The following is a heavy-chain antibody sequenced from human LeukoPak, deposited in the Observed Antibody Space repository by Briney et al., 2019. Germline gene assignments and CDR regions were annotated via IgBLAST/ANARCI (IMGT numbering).Heavy chain of an antibody. D-gene: IGHD2-15*01. CDR2: VNNDGSST. V-gene: IGHV3-74*01. J-gene: IGHJ4*01. CDR3: ARGGSYGAFDY. CDR1: GFTFSSYW. Sequence: GGSLRLSCAASGFTFSSYWMNGVRQAPGKGLVWVSRVNNDGSSTIYADSVKGRLTISRDNTKNTLYLQMNSLRAEDTAIYYCARGGSYGAFDYWGQGTLVTVSS.